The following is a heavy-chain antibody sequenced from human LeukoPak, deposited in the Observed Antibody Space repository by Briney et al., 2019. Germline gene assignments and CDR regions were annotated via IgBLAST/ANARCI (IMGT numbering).Heavy chain of an antibody. Sequence: GGSLRLSCAASGFTVSSNYMSWVRQAPGKGLEWVSVIYSGGGTYYADSVKGRFTISRDNSKNTLYLQMNSLRAEDTAVYYCARVGSGSYYESYYWGQGTLVTVSS. CDR2: IYSGGGT. D-gene: IGHD1-26*01. CDR1: GFTVSSNY. V-gene: IGHV3-53*01. CDR3: ARVGSGSYYESYY. J-gene: IGHJ4*02.